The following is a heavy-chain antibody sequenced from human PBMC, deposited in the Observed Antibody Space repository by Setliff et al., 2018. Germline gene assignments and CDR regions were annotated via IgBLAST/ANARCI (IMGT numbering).Heavy chain of an antibody. D-gene: IGHD2-2*01. CDR3: TRHEDRNKCTSSSCYRENDAFDV. CDR2: IYPGDSDT. Sequence: GESLKISCKGSGYSFTSYWIGWVRQMPGKGLEWMGIIYPGDSDTRYSPSFQGQVTISADKSISTAYLQWSSLKASDTAIYYCTRHEDRNKCTSSSCYRENDAFDVWGQGAMVTVSS. J-gene: IGHJ3*01. CDR1: GYSFTSYW. V-gene: IGHV5-51*01.